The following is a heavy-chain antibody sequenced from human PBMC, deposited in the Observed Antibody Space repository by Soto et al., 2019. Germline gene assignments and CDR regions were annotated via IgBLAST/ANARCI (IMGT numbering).Heavy chain of an antibody. J-gene: IGHJ4*01. CDR3: ARGGRQWLGTAKFNY. V-gene: IGHV3-30*03. Sequence: VQLVESGGGVVQPGRSLRLSCAASGFTFSDYAMHWVRQAPGKGLEWVAVVSHDGRNTHYADSVKGRFTISRDSSKNTVSLEMTSLRVEDRAGYYCARGGRQWLGTAKFNYWGHGALVTVSS. CDR2: VSHDGRNT. D-gene: IGHD6-19*01. CDR1: GFTFSDYA.